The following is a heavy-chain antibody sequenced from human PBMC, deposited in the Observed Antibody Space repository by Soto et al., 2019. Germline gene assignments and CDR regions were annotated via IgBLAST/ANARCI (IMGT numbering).Heavy chain of an antibody. Sequence: GESLTISCAASGFTFSSYSMNWVRQAPGKGLEWVSYISSSSSTIYYADSVKGRFTISRDNAKNSLYLQMNSMRDEDTAVYYCARDRSLAARLYKNWFDPWGQGTLVTVSS. D-gene: IGHD6-6*01. CDR3: ARDRSLAARLYKNWFDP. CDR1: GFTFSSYS. J-gene: IGHJ5*02. CDR2: ISSSSSTI. V-gene: IGHV3-48*02.